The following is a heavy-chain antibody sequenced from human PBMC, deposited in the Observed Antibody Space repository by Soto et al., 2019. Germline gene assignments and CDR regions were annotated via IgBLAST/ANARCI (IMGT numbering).Heavy chain of an antibody. CDR2: ISAYNGNT. Sequence: QVQLVQSGAEVKKPGASVKVSCKASGYTFTSYGISWVRQAPGQGLERMGWISAYNGNTNYAQKLQGRVTMTTDTSTGTAYMELRSLRSDDTAVYYCARHNGYCSGGSCYWGRFDPWGQGTLVTVSS. V-gene: IGHV1-18*01. CDR3: ARHNGYCSGGSCYWGRFDP. CDR1: GYTFTSYG. J-gene: IGHJ5*02. D-gene: IGHD2-15*01.